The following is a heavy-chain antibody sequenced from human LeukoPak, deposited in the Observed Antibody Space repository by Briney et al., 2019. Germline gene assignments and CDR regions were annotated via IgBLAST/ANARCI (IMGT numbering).Heavy chain of an antibody. D-gene: IGHD3-22*01. CDR1: GFTFSTYW. CDR2: IKQDGSQK. CDR3: ARGEYYYDGGY. J-gene: IGHJ4*02. V-gene: IGHV3-7*03. Sequence: PGGSLRLSCAASGFTFSTYWMSWVRQAPGKGLEWVANIKQDGSQKYYVDSVRGRFTISRDNAKNSLYLQMNSLRVEDTAVYYCARGEYYYDGGYWGQGTLVTVS.